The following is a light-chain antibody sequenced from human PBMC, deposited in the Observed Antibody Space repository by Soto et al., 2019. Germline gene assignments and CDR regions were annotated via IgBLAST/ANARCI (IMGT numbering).Light chain of an antibody. CDR2: SNN. CDR3: AAWDDSINAVV. Sequence: QSVLTQPPSASGTPGQRVTISCSGSSTNIGSNTVNCYQQLPGRPPKLLIYSNNQRPSGVPDRFSGSKSGTSASPAISGLQSEEEADYYCAAWDDSINAVVFGGGTKLTVL. J-gene: IGLJ2*01. CDR1: STNIGSNT. V-gene: IGLV1-44*01.